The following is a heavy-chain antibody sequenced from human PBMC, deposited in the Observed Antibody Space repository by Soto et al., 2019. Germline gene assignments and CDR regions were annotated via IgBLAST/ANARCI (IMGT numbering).Heavy chain of an antibody. J-gene: IGHJ5*02. V-gene: IGHV1-18*01. CDR1: GYSFTTSG. CDR2: VSADNGNT. Sequence: QVQLVQSGSEVRKPGASVKVSCKTSGYSFTTSGITWVRQAPGHGLEWMGWVSADNGNTKYAQKFQDRVVMTTDPSTSRAYMEWRNLRSDDTAVYYCVKRSSNSWYVGRNWFDPWGQGTLVTVSS. D-gene: IGHD2-2*01. CDR3: VKRSSNSWYVGRNWFDP.